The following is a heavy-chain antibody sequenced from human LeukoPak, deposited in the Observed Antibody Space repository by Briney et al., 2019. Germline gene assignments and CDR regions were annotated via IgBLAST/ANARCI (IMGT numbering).Heavy chain of an antibody. D-gene: IGHD4-23*01. CDR2: IYNSGRT. V-gene: IGHV4-39*01. CDR1: GGSLSSGSYY. J-gene: IGHJ5*02. CDR3: ARLSRGGNSGYWFDP. Sequence: SETLSLTCTVSGGSLSSGSYYWGWIRQPPGKGLEWIGNIYNSGRTDYNPSLKSRVSISVDTSKNQFSLKLTSVTGADTAVFYCARLSRGGNSGYWFDPWGQGTLLTVSS.